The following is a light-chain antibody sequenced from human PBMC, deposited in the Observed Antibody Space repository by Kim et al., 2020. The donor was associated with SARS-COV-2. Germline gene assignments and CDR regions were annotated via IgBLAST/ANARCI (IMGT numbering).Light chain of an antibody. J-gene: IGKJ1*01. CDR3: QQYNNGRG. CDR1: QSVSSN. Sequence: EIVMTQSPATLSVSPGERATLSCRASQSVSSNLAWYQQKPGQAPRLLIYGASTRATGIPARFSGSGSGTEFTLTISSLQSEDFAVYYCQQYNNGRGFGQGTKVDIK. CDR2: GAS. V-gene: IGKV3-15*01.